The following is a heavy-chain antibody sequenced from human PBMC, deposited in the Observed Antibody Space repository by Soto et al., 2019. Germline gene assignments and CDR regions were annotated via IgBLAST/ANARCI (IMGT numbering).Heavy chain of an antibody. CDR2: IYYSGTT. D-gene: IGHD3-22*01. V-gene: IGHV4-59*08. CDR3: ARLGGYYQAFDS. CDR1: GGSINPYY. J-gene: IGHJ4*02. Sequence: SETLSLTCAVSGGSINPYYWGWIRQPPGKGLEWIGNIYYSGTTNYHPSLKSRVTISLDTSKNQFSLKLSSVTAADTAVYYCARLGGYYQAFDSWGQGTLVTVSS.